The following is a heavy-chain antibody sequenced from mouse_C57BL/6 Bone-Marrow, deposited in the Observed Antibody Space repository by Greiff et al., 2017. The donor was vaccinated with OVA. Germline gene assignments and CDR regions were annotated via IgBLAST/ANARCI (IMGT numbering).Heavy chain of an antibody. J-gene: IGHJ4*01. D-gene: IGHD1-1*01. CDR1: GYTFTDYY. CDR3: ARSPVVATNAMDY. V-gene: IGHV1-76*01. CDR2: IYPGSGNT. Sequence: VQLQQSGAELVRPGASVKLSCKASGYTFTDYYINWVKQRPGQGLEWIARIYPGSGNTYYNEKFKGKATLTAEKSSSTAYMQLSSLTSEDSAVYFCARSPVVATNAMDYWGQGTSVTVSS.